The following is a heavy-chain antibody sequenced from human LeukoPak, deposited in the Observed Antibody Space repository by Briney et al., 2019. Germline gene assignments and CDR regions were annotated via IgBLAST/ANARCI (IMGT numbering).Heavy chain of an antibody. J-gene: IGHJ4*02. V-gene: IGHV3-9*01. CDR1: GFTFSSYS. Sequence: GGSLRLSCAASGFTFSSYSMNWVRQAPGKGLEWVSGISWNSGSIGYADSVKGRFTISRDNAKNSLYLQMNSLRAEDTALYYCAKNDVWRGILGGSFDYWGQGTLVTVSS. CDR2: ISWNSGSI. CDR3: AKNDVWRGILGGSFDY. D-gene: IGHD1-26*01.